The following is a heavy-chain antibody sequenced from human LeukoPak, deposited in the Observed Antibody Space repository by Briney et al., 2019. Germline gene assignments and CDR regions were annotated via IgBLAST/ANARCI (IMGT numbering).Heavy chain of an antibody. CDR3: AKNSGDYTVYYFDY. Sequence: GGSLRLSCAASGFTFSTYRMNWVRQAPGKGLEWLASIKEDGSVRYYLDSVKGRFTISRDNAKNSLSLQVNGLRVEDTALYYCAKNSGDYTVYYFDYWGQGTLVTVSS. D-gene: IGHD1-26*01. V-gene: IGHV3-7*03. CDR1: GFTFSTYR. CDR2: IKEDGSVR. J-gene: IGHJ4*02.